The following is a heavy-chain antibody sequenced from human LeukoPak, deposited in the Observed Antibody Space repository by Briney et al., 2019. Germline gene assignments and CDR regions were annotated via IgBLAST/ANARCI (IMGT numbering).Heavy chain of an antibody. CDR1: GFTFSSYS. CDR3: ARGEVATINYFAY. J-gene: IGHJ4*02. CDR2: ISSSSSYI. D-gene: IGHD5-12*01. Sequence: GGSLRLSCAASGFTFSSYSMNWVRQAPGKGLEWVSSISSSSSYIYYADSVKGRFTISRDNAKNSLYLQMNSLRVEDTAVYYCARGEVATINYFAYWGQGTPVTVSS. V-gene: IGHV3-21*01.